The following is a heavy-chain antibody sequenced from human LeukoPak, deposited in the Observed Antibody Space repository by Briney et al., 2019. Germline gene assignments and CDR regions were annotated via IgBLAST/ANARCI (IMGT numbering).Heavy chain of an antibody. CDR1: GGSFSGYY. V-gene: IGHV4-34*01. D-gene: IGHD6-13*01. Sequence: SETLSLTCAVYGGSFSGYYWSWIRQPPGKGLEWIGEINHSGSTNYNPSLKSRVTISVDTSKNQFSLKLSSVTAADTAVYYCAIVSSSSIWYVHYYYYYYMDVWGKGTTVTVSS. CDR2: INHSGST. CDR3: AIVSSSSIWYVHYYYYYYMDV. J-gene: IGHJ6*03.